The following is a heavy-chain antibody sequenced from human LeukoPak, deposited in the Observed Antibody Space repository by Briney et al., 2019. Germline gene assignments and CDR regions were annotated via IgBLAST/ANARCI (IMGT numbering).Heavy chain of an antibody. CDR1: GFTLSSYG. CDR3: AELGITMIGGV. D-gene: IGHD3-10*02. V-gene: IGHV3-48*01. CDR2: ISQSGNTI. J-gene: IGHJ6*04. Sequence: GGSLRLSCAASGFTLSSYGMNWVRQAPGKGLQWISYISQSGNTIYYADSVKGRFTISRDNAKNSLYLQMNSLRAEDTAVYYCAELGITMIGGVWGKGTTVTISS.